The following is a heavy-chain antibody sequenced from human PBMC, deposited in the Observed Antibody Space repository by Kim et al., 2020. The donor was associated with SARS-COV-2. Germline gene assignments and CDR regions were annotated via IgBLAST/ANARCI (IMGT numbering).Heavy chain of an antibody. CDR3: ARGYSSGWGVTY. D-gene: IGHD6-19*01. V-gene: IGHV3-48*03. J-gene: IGHJ4*02. CDR1: GFTFSNYE. Sequence: GGSLRLSCAASGFTFSNYEMNWVRQAPGKGLEWVSYISWRGVTIYYADSVKGRFTISRDNAKNSLYLQMNRLRAEDTAIYYCARGYSSGWGVTYWGQGTLVTVSS. CDR2: ISWRGVTI.